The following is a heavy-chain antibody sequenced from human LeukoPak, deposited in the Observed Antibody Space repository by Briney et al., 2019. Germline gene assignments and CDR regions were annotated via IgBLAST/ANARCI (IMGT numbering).Heavy chain of an antibody. J-gene: IGHJ4*02. Sequence: VASVKVSCKASGYTFTSYGISWVRQAPGQGLEWMGWISAYNGNTNYAQKLQGRVPMTTDTSTSTAYMELRSLRSDDTAVYYCAKHYDILTGYAPFDYWGQGTLVTVSS. V-gene: IGHV1-18*01. D-gene: IGHD3-9*01. CDR2: ISAYNGNT. CDR3: AKHYDILTGYAPFDY. CDR1: GYTFTSYG.